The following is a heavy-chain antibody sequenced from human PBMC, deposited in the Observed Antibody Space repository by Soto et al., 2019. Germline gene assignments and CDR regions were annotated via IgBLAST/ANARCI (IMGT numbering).Heavy chain of an antibody. J-gene: IGHJ4*02. CDR3: ASAWYYYDSSGYSHFDY. V-gene: IGHV3-30*03. CDR2: ISYDGSNK. CDR1: GFTFSSYG. Sequence: GGSLRLSCAASGFTFSSYGMRWVRQAPGKGLEWVAVISYDGSNKYYADSVKGRFTISRDNSKNTLYLQMNSLRAEDTAVYYCASAWYYYDSSGYSHFDYWGQGTLVTVSS. D-gene: IGHD3-22*01.